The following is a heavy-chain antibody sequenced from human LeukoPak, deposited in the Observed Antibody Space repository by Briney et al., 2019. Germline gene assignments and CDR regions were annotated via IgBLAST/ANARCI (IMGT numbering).Heavy chain of an antibody. CDR1: GYTFISYG. D-gene: IGHD4-11*01. CDR2: INPNSGGT. CDR3: ARSAYSSSSGD. V-gene: IGHV1-2*02. Sequence: ASVKVSCKASGYTFISYGISWVRQAPGQGLEWMGWINPNSGGTNSAQKFQGRVTMTRDTSISTAYMELSRLRSDDTAVYYCARSAYSSSSGDWGQGTLVTVSA. J-gene: IGHJ4*02.